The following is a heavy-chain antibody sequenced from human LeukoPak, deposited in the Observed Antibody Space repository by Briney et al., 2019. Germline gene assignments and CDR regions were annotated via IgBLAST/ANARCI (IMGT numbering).Heavy chain of an antibody. CDR2: IYPGDSDT. CDR3: AGLAFGDLDRYYFDY. CDR1: GYSFTSYW. J-gene: IGHJ4*02. V-gene: IGHV5-51*01. D-gene: IGHD3-10*01. Sequence: RGESLKISCKGSGYSFTSYWIGWVRQMPGKGLEWMGIIYPGDSDTRYSPSFQGQVTISADKSISTAYLQWSSLKASGTAMYYCAGLAFGDLDRYYFDYWGQGTLVTVSS.